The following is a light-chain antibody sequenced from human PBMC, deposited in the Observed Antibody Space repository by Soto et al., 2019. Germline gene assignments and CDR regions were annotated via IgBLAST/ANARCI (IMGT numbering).Light chain of an antibody. V-gene: IGLV3-1*01. CDR2: QDT. CDR3: QAWDTSAVI. CDR1: KLADKY. J-gene: IGLJ2*01. Sequence: SYELTQPPSVSVSPGQTASITCFGDKLADKYVSWYQVKPGQSPVLVIYQDTKRPSGIPERFSGSTSGTTATLTISGTQGMDEADYFCQAWDTSAVIFGGGTKLTVL.